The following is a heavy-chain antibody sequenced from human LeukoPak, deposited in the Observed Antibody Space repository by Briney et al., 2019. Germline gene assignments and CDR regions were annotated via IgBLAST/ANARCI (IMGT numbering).Heavy chain of an antibody. CDR2: IYPGDSDT. V-gene: IGHV5-51*01. Sequence: GESLKISCKGSGYSFTSYWNGWARQMPGKGLVWMGIIYPGDSDTRYSPSFQGQVTISADKSISTAYLQLSSLKASDTAMYYCARLTYDILTGHSDAFDIWGQGTMVTVSS. D-gene: IGHD3-9*01. CDR1: GYSFTSYW. J-gene: IGHJ3*02. CDR3: ARLTYDILTGHSDAFDI.